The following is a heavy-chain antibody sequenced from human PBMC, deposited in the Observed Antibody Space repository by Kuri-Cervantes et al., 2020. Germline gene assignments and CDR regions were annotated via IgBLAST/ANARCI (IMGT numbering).Heavy chain of an antibody. CDR2: ISSSGGIR. CDR3: AKLYCSSTSCSFFDY. D-gene: IGHD2-2*01. Sequence: GESLKISCAASGFTFSDYYMSWIRQAPGKGLEWVSYISSSGGIRYYADSVKGRFTISRDNAKNSLFLQMNSLRAEDTAVYYCAKLYCSSTSCSFFDYWGQGTLVTVSS. J-gene: IGHJ4*02. V-gene: IGHV3-11*01. CDR1: GFTFSDYY.